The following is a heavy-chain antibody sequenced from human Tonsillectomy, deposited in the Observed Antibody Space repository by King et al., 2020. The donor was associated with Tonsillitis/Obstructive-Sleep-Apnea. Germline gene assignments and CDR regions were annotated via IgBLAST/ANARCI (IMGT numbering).Heavy chain of an antibody. CDR3: AREFEWLRRGSYYYSYLDV. CDR2: INPNSGGT. V-gene: IGHV1-2*06. D-gene: IGHD5-12*01. J-gene: IGHJ6*03. Sequence: VQLVQSGAEVKKPGASVKVSCKASGYTFTDYYMHWVRQAPGQGLEWMGRINPNSGGTNYAQKFQGRVTMTRDTSITTAYMGLSRLRSDDSAVYYCAREFEWLRRGSYYYSYLDVWGKGPTVTVSS. CDR1: GYTFTDYY.